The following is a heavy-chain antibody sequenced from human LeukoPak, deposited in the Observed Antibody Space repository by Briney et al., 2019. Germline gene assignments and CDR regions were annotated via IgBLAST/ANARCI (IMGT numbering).Heavy chain of an antibody. Sequence: VASVKVSCKASGYTFTSYDINWVRQATGQGLEWMGWMNPNSGNTGYAQKFQGRVTITRNTSISTAYMELSSLRSEDTAVYYCAGGYSYGYGADYWGQGTLVTVSS. J-gene: IGHJ4*02. D-gene: IGHD5-18*01. CDR1: GYTFTSYD. CDR3: AGGYSYGYGADY. CDR2: MNPNSGNT. V-gene: IGHV1-8*03.